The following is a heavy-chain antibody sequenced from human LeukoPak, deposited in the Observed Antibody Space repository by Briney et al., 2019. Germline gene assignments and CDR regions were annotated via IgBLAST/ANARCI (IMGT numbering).Heavy chain of an antibody. Sequence: SVKVSCKASGGTFSSYAISWVRQAPGQGLEWMGGIIPIFGTANYAQKFQGRVTITADESTSTAYMELSSLRSEDTAVYYCASKTRLRFPPYNWFDPWGQGTLVTVSS. CDR3: ASKTRLRFPPYNWFDP. CDR2: IIPIFGTA. V-gene: IGHV1-69*13. CDR1: GGTFSSYA. D-gene: IGHD5-12*01. J-gene: IGHJ5*02.